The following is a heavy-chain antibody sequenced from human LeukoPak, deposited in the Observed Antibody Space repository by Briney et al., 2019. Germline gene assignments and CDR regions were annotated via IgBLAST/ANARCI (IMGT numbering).Heavy chain of an antibody. D-gene: IGHD5-18*01. CDR1: GGSISSYY. CDR2: IYYSGST. J-gene: IGHJ6*03. CDR3: ARGGQLWLPSAYYYMDV. Sequence: SETLSLTCTVSGGSISSYYWSWVRQPPGKGLGWIGYIYYSGSTNYNPSLKSRVTISVDTSKNQFSLKLSSVTAADTAVYHCARGGQLWLPSAYYYMDVWGKGTTVTVSS. V-gene: IGHV4-59*01.